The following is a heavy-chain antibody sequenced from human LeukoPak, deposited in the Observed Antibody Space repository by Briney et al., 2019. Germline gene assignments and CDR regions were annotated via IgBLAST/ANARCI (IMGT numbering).Heavy chain of an antibody. CDR1: GFTFSSYA. CDR3: AKDAGITQFDY. D-gene: IGHD3-10*01. V-gene: IGHV3-23*01. J-gene: IGHJ4*02. CDR2: ISGSGGST. Sequence: GGSLRLSCSASGFTFSSYAMSWVRQAPGRGLEGVSAISGSGGSTYYADSVKGRFTISRDNSKNTLYLQMNSLRAEDTAVYYCAKDAGITQFDYWGQGTLVTVSS.